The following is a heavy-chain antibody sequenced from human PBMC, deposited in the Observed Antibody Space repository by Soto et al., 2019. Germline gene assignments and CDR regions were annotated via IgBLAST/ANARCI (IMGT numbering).Heavy chain of an antibody. J-gene: IGHJ6*02. D-gene: IGHD4-17*01. CDR1: CYSFTSYW. Sequence: GESLNNSCTGSCYSFTSYWLSWVRQMPGKGLEWMGRIDPSDSYTNYSQSFQGHVTISADKSISTAYLQWSSLKASDTAMYDCARRGGDYVLLMFMDVWGQGTTVTVSS. CDR3: ARRGGDYVLLMFMDV. CDR2: IDPSDSYT. V-gene: IGHV5-10-1*01.